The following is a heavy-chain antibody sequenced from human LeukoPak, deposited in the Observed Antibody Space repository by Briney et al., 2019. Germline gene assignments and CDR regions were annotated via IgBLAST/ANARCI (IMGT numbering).Heavy chain of an antibody. CDR1: GFTFSSYS. J-gene: IGHJ4*02. Sequence: GGSLRLSCAASGFTFSSYSMNWVRQAPGKGLEWVSSISSSNSYIYYADSVKGRFTISRDNAKNSLYLQMTSLRAEDTAVYYCARGGYSSVRYSFDYWGQGTLVTVSS. D-gene: IGHD5-12*01. CDR3: ARGGYSSVRYSFDY. CDR2: ISSSNSYI. V-gene: IGHV3-21*04.